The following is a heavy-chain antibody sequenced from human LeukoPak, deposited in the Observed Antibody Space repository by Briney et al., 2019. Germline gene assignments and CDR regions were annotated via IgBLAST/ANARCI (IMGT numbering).Heavy chain of an antibody. V-gene: IGHV4-39*01. J-gene: IGHJ6*02. CDR1: GGSISSSSYY. CDR2: IYYSGST. D-gene: IGHD6-13*01. CDR3: ALGQQLARGLYGMDV. Sequence: SETLSLTCTVSGGSISSSSYYWGWIRQPPGKGLEWIGSIYYSGSTYYNPSLKSRVTIPVDTSKNQFSLKLSSVTAADTAVYYCALGQQLARGLYGMDVWGQGTTVTVSS.